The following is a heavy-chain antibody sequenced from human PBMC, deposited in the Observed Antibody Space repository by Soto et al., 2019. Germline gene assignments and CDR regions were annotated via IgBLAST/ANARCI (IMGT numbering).Heavy chain of an antibody. CDR1: GGTFSSYA. V-gene: IGHV1-69*13. Sequence: SAKVSCKASGGTFSSYAISSARQATGQGLEWMGGIIPIFGTANYAQKFQGRVTITADESTSTAYMELSSLRSEDTAVYYCASFAAAGVNWFDPWGQGTLVTVSS. CDR2: IIPIFGTA. J-gene: IGHJ5*02. CDR3: ASFAAAGVNWFDP. D-gene: IGHD6-13*01.